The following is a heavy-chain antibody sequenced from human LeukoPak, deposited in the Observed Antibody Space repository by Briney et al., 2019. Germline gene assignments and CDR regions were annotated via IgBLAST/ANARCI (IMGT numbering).Heavy chain of an antibody. CDR2: VEFDGSDE. CDR1: GFTFSNSV. V-gene: IGHV3-30-3*01. CDR3: AKKTCGGRCAGVFDF. Sequence: PGGSLRLSCAASGFTFSNSVMDWVRQAPGRGLEWVAAVEFDGSDEYYADSVKGRLTISRDNHMNTLYLQLNSLRVEDTAVYYCAKKTCGGRCAGVFDFWGQGTMVTVSS. J-gene: IGHJ3*01. D-gene: IGHD2-21*01.